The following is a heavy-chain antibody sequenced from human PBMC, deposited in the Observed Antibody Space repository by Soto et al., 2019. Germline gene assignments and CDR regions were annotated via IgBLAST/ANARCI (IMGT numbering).Heavy chain of an antibody. CDR2: IIALFDTI. V-gene: IGHV1-69*05. J-gene: IGHJ4*02. D-gene: IGHD6-13*01. CDR3: ARGAEQLVPFDY. CDR1: GYPFTSYG. Sequence: GASVKVSCKASGYPFTSYGVSWVRQAPGQGLEWMGWIIALFDTINYAEKFQGRVTITTDESTSTAYMELSSLRSEDTAVYYCARGAEQLVPFDYWGQGTLVTVSS.